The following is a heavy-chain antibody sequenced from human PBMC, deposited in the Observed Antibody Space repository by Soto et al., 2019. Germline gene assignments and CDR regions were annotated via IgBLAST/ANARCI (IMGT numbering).Heavy chain of an antibody. Sequence: GGSLRLSCAASGFTFSSYGMHWFRQAPGKGLEWVAVISYDGSNKYYADSVKGRFTISRDNSKNTLYLQMNSLRAEDTAVDDCAKALRGVFDDWGQGTRVTVTS. V-gene: IGHV3-30*18. J-gene: IGHJ4*02. CDR3: AKALRGVFDD. D-gene: IGHD3-3*01. CDR2: ISYDGSNK. CDR1: GFTFSSYG.